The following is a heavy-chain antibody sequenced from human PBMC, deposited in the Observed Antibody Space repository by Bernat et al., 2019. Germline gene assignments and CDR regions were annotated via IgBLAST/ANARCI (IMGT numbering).Heavy chain of an antibody. CDR2: IKSKTYGGTT. J-gene: IGHJ4*02. CDR1: GFTFSNAW. D-gene: IGHD6-6*01. V-gene: IGHV3-15*01. CDR3: TTDSSSSGY. Sequence: EVQLVESGGGLVKPGGSLRLSCAASGFTFSNAWMSWVRQAPGKGLEWVGRIKSKTYGGTTDYAAPVKGRFTISRDDSKNTLYLQMNSLKTEDTAVYYCTTDSSSSGYWGQGTLVTVSS.